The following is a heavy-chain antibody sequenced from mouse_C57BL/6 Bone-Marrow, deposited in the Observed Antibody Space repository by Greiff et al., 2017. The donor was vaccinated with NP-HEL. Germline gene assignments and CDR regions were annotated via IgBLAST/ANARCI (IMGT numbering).Heavy chain of an antibody. V-gene: IGHV1-81*01. CDR1: GYTFTSYG. Sequence: QVQLKESGAELARPGASVKLSCKASGYTFTSYGISWVKQRTGQGLEWIGEIYPRSGNTYYNEKFKGKATLTADNSSSTAYMELRSLTSEDSAVYFCADYGSSYERAWGQGTLVTVSA. D-gene: IGHD1-1*01. CDR3: ADYGSSYERA. J-gene: IGHJ3*01. CDR2: IYPRSGNT.